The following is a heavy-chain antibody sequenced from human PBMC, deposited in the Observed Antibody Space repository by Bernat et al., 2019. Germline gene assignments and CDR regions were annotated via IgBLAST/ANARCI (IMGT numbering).Heavy chain of an antibody. CDR2: INHSGST. D-gene: IGHD3-3*01. Sequence: QVQLQQWGAGLLKPSETLSLTCAVYGGSFSGYYWSWIRQPPGKGLEWIGEINHSGSTNYNTSLKSRVTISVDTSKNQFSLKLSSVTAADTAVYYCARRRGAIFGVVTPSFDPWGQGTLVTVSS. CDR3: ARRRGAIFGVVTPSFDP. J-gene: IGHJ5*02. CDR1: GGSFSGYY. V-gene: IGHV4-34*01.